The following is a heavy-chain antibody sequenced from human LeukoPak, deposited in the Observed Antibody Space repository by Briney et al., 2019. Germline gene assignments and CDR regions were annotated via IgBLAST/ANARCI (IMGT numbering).Heavy chain of an antibody. Sequence: SVKVSCKDSGGTFTSYAICWVRQAPGQGLEWMGRIIPIFGTANYAQKFQGRVTITADKSTSTAYMELSSLRSEDTAVYYCARERILIPFPIDYCGQRAPWSVSS. CDR3: ARERILIPFPIDY. D-gene: IGHD2/OR15-2a*01. V-gene: IGHV1-69*06. CDR2: IIPIFGTA. CDR1: GGTFTSYA. J-gene: IGHJ4*02.